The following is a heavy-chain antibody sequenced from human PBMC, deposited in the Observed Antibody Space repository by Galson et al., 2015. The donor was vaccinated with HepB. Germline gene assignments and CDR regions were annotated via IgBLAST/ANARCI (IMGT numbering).Heavy chain of an antibody. J-gene: IGHJ6*02. CDR3: ARDYASSWYFNHYYGMDV. CDR1: GFAFSSYA. V-gene: IGHV3-30*04. D-gene: IGHD6-13*01. Sequence: SLRLSCAASGFAFSSYAMHWVRQAPGKGLEWVAVISYDGSNKYYADSVKGRFTISRDNSKNTLYLRMNSLRAEDTAAYYCARDYASSWYFNHYYGMDVWGQGTTVTVSS. CDR2: ISYDGSNK.